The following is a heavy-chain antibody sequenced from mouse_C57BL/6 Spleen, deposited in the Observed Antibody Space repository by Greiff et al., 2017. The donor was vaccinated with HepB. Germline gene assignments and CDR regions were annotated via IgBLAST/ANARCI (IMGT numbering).Heavy chain of an antibody. D-gene: IGHD2-4*01. CDR2: IYPGNSDT. CDR3: TSYDYDGTWCAY. J-gene: IGHJ3*01. CDR1: GYTFTSYW. Sequence: VQLQQSGTVLARPGASVKMSCKTSGYTFTSYWMHWVKQRPGQGLEWIGAIYPGNSDTSYNKKFKGKAKLTAVTSASTAYMELSSLTTEDSAVYYCTSYDYDGTWCAYWGQGTLVTVSA. V-gene: IGHV1-5*01.